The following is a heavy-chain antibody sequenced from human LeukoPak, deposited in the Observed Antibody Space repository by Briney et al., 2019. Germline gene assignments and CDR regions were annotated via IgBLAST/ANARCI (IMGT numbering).Heavy chain of an antibody. CDR3: ARAQLLGGSSTSCFDY. CDR1: GYTFTSYG. D-gene: IGHD2-2*01. J-gene: IGHJ4*02. V-gene: IGHV1-18*01. CDR2: ISAYNGIT. Sequence: ASVKVSCKASGYTFTSYGISWVRQAPGQGLEWMGWISAYNGITNYAQKLQGRVTMTTDTSTSTAYMELRSLRSDDTAVYYCARAQLLGGSSTSCFDYWGQGTLVTVSS.